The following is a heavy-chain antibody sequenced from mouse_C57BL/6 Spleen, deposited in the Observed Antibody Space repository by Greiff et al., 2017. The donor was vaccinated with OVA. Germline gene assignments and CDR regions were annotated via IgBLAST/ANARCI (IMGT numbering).Heavy chain of an antibody. J-gene: IGHJ2*01. CDR2: IHPNSGST. CDR1: GYTFTSYW. Sequence: QVQLQQPGAELVKPGASVKLSCKASGYTFTSYWMHWVKQRPGQGLEWIGMIHPNSGSTNYNEKFKSKATLTVDKSSSTAYMQLSSLTSEDSAVYYCAREGGGVITTVGAPLDYWGQGTTLTVSS. V-gene: IGHV1-64*01. D-gene: IGHD1-1*01. CDR3: AREGGGVITTVGAPLDY.